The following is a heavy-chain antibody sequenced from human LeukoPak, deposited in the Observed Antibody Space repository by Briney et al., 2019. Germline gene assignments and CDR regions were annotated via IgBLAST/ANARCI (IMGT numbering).Heavy chain of an antibody. J-gene: IGHJ6*02. CDR1: GFTFSSYG. D-gene: IGHD3-10*01. CDR2: ISYDGSNK. V-gene: IGHV3-30*18. CDR3: AKAHYYGSGNVDGMDV. Sequence: GGSLRLSCAASGFTFSSYGMHWVRQAPGKGLEWVAVISYDGSNKYYADSVKGRFTISRDNSKNTLYLQMNSLRAEDTAVYYCAKAHYYGSGNVDGMDVWGQGTTVTVSS.